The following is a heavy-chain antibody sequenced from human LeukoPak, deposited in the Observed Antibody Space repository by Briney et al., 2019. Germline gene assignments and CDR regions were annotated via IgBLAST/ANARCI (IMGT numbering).Heavy chain of an antibody. D-gene: IGHD2-2*01. J-gene: IGHJ3*02. CDR3: ARDQIVVVPAAIGEGAFDI. CDR1: GFTFSSYA. CDR2: ISYDGSNK. V-gene: IGHV3-30-3*01. Sequence: PGGSLRLSCAASGFTFSSYAMHWVRQAPGKGLEWVAVISYDGSNKYYADSVKGRFTISRDNSKNTLYLQMNSLRAEDTAVYYCARDQIVVVPAAIGEGAFDIWGQGTMVTVSS.